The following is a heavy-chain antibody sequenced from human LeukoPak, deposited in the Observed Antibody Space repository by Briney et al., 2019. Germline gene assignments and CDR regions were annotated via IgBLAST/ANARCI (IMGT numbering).Heavy chain of an antibody. Sequence: ASVKVSCKASGYSFTGHYIYWVRQAPGQGLEWVGRINCNSGDANSARKFQGRVTMTRDTSVSTAYMDLSSVTSDDSAVYFCARSAGHCSNGICFTDYYMDVWGRGTTVTVSS. CDR2: INCNSGDA. CDR3: ARSAGHCSNGICFTDYYMDV. V-gene: IGHV1-2*02. D-gene: IGHD2-8*01. J-gene: IGHJ6*03. CDR1: GYSFTGHY.